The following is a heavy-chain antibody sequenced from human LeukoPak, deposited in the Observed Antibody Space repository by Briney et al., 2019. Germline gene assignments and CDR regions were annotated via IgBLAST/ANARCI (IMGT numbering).Heavy chain of an antibody. J-gene: IGHJ4*02. Sequence: GGSLRLSCAASGFTVRNNHMRWVRGAPGKALEWVSLIYSGGATFYPDAGKGTFTISRDGSKNTLYLQMNSLRAEDTAVYYCARDPPAVAANTYGWGQGTLVTVSS. V-gene: IGHV3-66*01. CDR1: GFTVRNNH. CDR2: IYSGGAT. CDR3: ARDPPAVAANTYG. D-gene: IGHD6-6*01.